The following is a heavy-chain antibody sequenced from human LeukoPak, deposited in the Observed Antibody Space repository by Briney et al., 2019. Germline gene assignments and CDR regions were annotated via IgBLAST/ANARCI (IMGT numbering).Heavy chain of an antibody. V-gene: IGHV4-38-2*01. CDR2: ISHRGDT. Sequence: SETLSLTCAVSGYSINNGYDWGWIRQSPGKGLEWIGSISHRGDTYYNPSLKSRVTISVDTSQNQFSLKVRSVTAADTAMYYCARVRDDYGGFPFDYWGQGTLVTVSS. CDR1: GYSINNGYD. J-gene: IGHJ4*02. D-gene: IGHD4-23*01. CDR3: ARVRDDYGGFPFDY.